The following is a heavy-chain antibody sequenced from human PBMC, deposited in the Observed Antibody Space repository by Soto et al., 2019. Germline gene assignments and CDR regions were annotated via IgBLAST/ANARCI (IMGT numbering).Heavy chain of an antibody. V-gene: IGHV3-43*02. Sequence: GGSLRLSCAASGFTFDDYAMHWVRQAPGKGLEWVSLISGDGGSTYYADSVKGRFTISRDNSKNSLYLQMNSLRTEDTALYYCAKDMRRKYSGYVNWFDPWGQGTLVTVSS. CDR1: GFTFDDYA. CDR3: AKDMRRKYSGYVNWFDP. J-gene: IGHJ5*02. D-gene: IGHD5-12*01. CDR2: ISGDGGST.